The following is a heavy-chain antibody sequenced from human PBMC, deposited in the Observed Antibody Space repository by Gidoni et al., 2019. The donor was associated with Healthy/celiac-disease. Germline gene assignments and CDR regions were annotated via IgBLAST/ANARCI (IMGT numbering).Heavy chain of an antibody. V-gene: IGHV4-61*02. CDR2: IYTSGST. J-gene: IGHJ5*02. CDR3: AREGSTFYDSVPYNWFDP. Sequence: QVQLQESGPGLVKPSQTLSLTCTVSGGSISSGSYYWSWIRQPAGKGLEWIGRIYTSGSTNYNPSLKSRVTISVDTSKNQFSLKLSSVTAADTAVYYCAREGSTFYDSVPYNWFDPWGQGTLVTVSS. D-gene: IGHD3-16*01. CDR1: GGSISSGSYY.